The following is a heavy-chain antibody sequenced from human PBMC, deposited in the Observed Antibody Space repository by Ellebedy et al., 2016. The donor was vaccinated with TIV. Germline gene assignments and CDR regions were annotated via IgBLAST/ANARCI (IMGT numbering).Heavy chain of an antibody. D-gene: IGHD4-17*01. V-gene: IGHV3-7*01. CDR3: ARNNHGAYGGGDAFDI. J-gene: IGHJ3*02. CDR2: IKHDGSEK. CDR1: GFTFKNYW. Sequence: GESLKISXAASGFTFKNYWMTWVRQAPGKGLEWVTNIKHDGSEKYYVDSVKGRFTVSRDNAKNSLFWQMSSLRVEDTAVYYCARNNHGAYGGGDAFDIWGQGTMVTVSS.